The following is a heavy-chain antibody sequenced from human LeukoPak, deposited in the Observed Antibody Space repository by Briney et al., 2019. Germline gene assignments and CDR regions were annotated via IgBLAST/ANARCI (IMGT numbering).Heavy chain of an antibody. V-gene: IGHV1-18*01. J-gene: IGHJ4*02. CDR3: ARGQKWSDDPYYFDY. CDR2: ISAYNGNT. CDR1: GYTFTSYG. D-gene: IGHD3-3*01. Sequence: GASVKVSCKXSGYTFTSYGISWVRQAPGQGLEWMGWISAYNGNTNYAQKLQGRVTMTTDTSTSTAYMELRSLRSDDTAVYYCARGQKWSDDPYYFDYWGQGTLVTVSS.